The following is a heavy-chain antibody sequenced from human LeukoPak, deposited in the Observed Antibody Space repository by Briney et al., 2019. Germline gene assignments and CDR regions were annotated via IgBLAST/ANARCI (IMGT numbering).Heavy chain of an antibody. J-gene: IGHJ5*02. D-gene: IGHD3-10*01. CDR2: ISAYNGNT. Sequence: ASVKVSFKASGYTFTSYGISWVRQAPGQGLEWMGWISAYNGNTNYAQKLQGRVTMTTDTSTSTAYMELRSLRSDDTAVYYCARGGRGLLWFGESHNWFDPWGQGTLVTVSS. CDR3: ARGGRGLLWFGESHNWFDP. V-gene: IGHV1-18*01. CDR1: GYTFTSYG.